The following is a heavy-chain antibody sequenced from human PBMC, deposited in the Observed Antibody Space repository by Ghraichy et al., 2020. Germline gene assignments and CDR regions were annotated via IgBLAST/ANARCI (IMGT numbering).Heavy chain of an antibody. CDR1: GYTFSNFD. Sequence: ASVKVSCKASGYTFSNFDINWVRQATGQGLEWMGWMSPTSSNTGCAQKFQDRVTMTRNTSINTAYMELSSLRSEDTAVYYCARGGGGSPSPYYYGMDVWGQGTTVTVSS. CDR3: ARGGGGSPSPYYYGMDV. J-gene: IGHJ6*02. D-gene: IGHD2-15*01. CDR2: MSPTSSNT. V-gene: IGHV1-8*01.